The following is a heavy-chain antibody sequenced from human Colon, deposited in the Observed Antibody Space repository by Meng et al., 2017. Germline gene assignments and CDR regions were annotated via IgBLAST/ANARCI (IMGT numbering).Heavy chain of an antibody. CDR3: AREGPIAVAGYDY. J-gene: IGHJ4*02. Sequence: VTLQVGGPGSGRPLAILSPHCNVSGVSVKSGIYYWNWIRRTPGKTLEWIGYIYYSGSTTYTPSLTSRVTISLDTPKNQFSLKLTSVTAADTAVYYCAREGPIAVAGYDYWGQGTLVTVSS. CDR2: IYYSGST. V-gene: IGHV4-61*01. D-gene: IGHD6-19*01. CDR1: GVSVKSGIYY.